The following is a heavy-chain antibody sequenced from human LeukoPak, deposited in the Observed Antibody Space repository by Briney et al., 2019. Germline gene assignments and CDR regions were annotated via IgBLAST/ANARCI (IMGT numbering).Heavy chain of an antibody. CDR1: GGSISSSSYY. V-gene: IGHV4-39*01. CDR3: ARHRNRGGSTVSWFDP. Sequence: SETLSLTCTVSGGSISSSSYYWGWIRQPPGKGLEWIGSIYYSGSTYYNPSLKSRVTISVDTSKNQFSLKLSSVTAADTAVYYCARHRNRGGSTVSWFDPWGQGTLVTVSS. D-gene: IGHD2-15*01. J-gene: IGHJ5*02. CDR2: IYYSGST.